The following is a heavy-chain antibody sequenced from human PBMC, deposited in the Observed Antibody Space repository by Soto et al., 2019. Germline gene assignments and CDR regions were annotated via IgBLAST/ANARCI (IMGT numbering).Heavy chain of an antibody. J-gene: IGHJ6*02. V-gene: IGHV2-26*01. CDR2: IFSNDEK. CDR1: GFSLSNARMG. CDR3: ARIHLPDIVVVVAATPYYYGMDV. Sequence: QVTLKESGPVLVKPTETLTLTCTVSGFSLSNARMGVSWIRQPPGKALEWLAHIFSNDEKSYSPSLKSRLTISKDTSKSQVVLTMTNMDPVDTATYYCARIHLPDIVVVVAATPYYYGMDVWGQGTTVTVSS. D-gene: IGHD2-15*01.